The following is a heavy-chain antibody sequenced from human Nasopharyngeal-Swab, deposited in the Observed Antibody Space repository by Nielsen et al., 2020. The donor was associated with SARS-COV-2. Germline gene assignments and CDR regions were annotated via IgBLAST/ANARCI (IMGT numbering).Heavy chain of an antibody. CDR1: GFTFSSYW. J-gene: IGHJ3*02. V-gene: IGHV3-33*08. D-gene: IGHD3-10*01. Sequence: GESLKISCAASGFTFSSYWMSWVRQAPGKGLEWVAVIWYDGSNKYYADSVKGRFTISRDNAKNSLYLQMNSLRDEDTAVYYCARARYYYGSGSDAFDIWGQGTMVTVSS. CDR3: ARARYYYGSGSDAFDI. CDR2: IWYDGSNK.